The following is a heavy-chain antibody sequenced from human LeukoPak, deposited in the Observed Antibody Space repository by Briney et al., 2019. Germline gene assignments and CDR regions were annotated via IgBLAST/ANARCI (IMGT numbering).Heavy chain of an antibody. CDR3: ARASSSYYYYYMDV. J-gene: IGHJ6*03. CDR1: GGSFSGYY. Sequence: PSETLSLTCAVYGGSFSGYYWSWISQPPGEGLEWIGEINHSRSTNYNPSLNRRVTISVDTSKNQFSLKLISVTAADTAVYYCARASSSYYYYYMDVWGKGTTVTVSS. CDR2: INHSRST. V-gene: IGHV4-34*01.